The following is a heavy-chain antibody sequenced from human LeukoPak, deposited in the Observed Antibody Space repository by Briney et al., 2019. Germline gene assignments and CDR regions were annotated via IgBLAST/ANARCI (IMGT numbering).Heavy chain of an antibody. V-gene: IGHV4-34*01. Sequence: GSLRLSCAASGFTFSNAWMSWVRQAPGKGLEWIGEINHSGSTNYNPSLKSRVTISVDTSKNQFSLKLSSVTAADTAVYYCARLGTMVRGVIMQRGDYWGQGTLVTVSS. J-gene: IGHJ4*02. CDR1: GFTFSNAW. CDR3: ARLGTMVRGVIMQRGDY. CDR2: INHSGST. D-gene: IGHD3-10*01.